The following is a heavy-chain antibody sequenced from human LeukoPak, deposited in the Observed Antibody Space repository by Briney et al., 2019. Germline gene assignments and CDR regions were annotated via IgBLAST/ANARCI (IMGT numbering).Heavy chain of an antibody. CDR1: GFTFSTYG. CDR3: AKDRVRELLDY. CDR2: IWSDGSNK. D-gene: IGHD1-26*01. V-gene: IGHV3-33*06. Sequence: PGGSLRLSCAASGFTFSTYGMHWVRQAPGKGLEWVAIIWSDGSNKYYADSVKGRFTISRDNSKNTLYLQMNSLRAEDTAVYYCAKDRVRELLDYWGQGTLVTVSS. J-gene: IGHJ4*02.